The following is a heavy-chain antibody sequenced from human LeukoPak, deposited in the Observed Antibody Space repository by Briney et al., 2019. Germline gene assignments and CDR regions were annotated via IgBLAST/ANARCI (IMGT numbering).Heavy chain of an antibody. CDR2: INSNSGGT. Sequence: ASVTVSFKASEYTFTVYYMHWVRQAPGQGLEWMGWINSNSGGTNYAQKFQGRVTMTRDTSISTAYMELSRLRSDDTAVYYCARGETNVLLWFGELYWGQGTLVTVSS. D-gene: IGHD3-10*01. V-gene: IGHV1-2*02. CDR3: ARGETNVLLWFGELY. J-gene: IGHJ4*02. CDR1: EYTFTVYY.